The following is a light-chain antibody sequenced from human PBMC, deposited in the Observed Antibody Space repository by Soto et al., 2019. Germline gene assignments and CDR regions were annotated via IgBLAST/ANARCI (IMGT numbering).Light chain of an antibody. CDR1: SSDVGGYNY. CDR3: SSYTGSSTYVV. CDR2: DVS. Sequence: QSALTQPASVSGSPGQSITISCTGTSSDVGGYNYVSWYQQHPGKAPKLMIYDVSNRPSGVSNRFSGSKSANTASLTISGRQAEDEADYFCSSYTGSSTYVVFGGGTKVTVL. V-gene: IGLV2-14*01. J-gene: IGLJ2*01.